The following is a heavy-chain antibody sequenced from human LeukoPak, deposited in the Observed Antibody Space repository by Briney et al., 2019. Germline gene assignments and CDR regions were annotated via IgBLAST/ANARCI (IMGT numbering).Heavy chain of an antibody. CDR1: GGSISSYY. Sequence: SETLSLTCTVSGGSISSYYWSWIRQPPGKGLEWIGYIYYSGSTNYNPSLKSRVTISVGTSKNQFSLKLSSVTAADTAVYYCARHWVVVGATSAFDIWGQGTMVTVSS. CDR3: ARHWVVVGATSAFDI. V-gene: IGHV4-59*08. CDR2: IYYSGST. D-gene: IGHD1-26*01. J-gene: IGHJ3*02.